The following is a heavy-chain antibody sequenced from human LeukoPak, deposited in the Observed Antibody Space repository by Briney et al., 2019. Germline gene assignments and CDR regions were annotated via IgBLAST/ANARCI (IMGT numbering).Heavy chain of an antibody. J-gene: IGHJ4*02. CDR1: GGSISSGDYY. Sequence: SETLSLTCTVSGGSISSGDYYWSWIRQPPGKGLEWIGYIYYSGSTYYNPSLKSRVTISVDTSKNQFSLKLSSVTAADTAVYYCARHNLRADYFDYWGQGSLVTVSS. CDR3: ARHNLRADYFDY. V-gene: IGHV4-30-4*08. D-gene: IGHD3-10*01. CDR2: IYYSGST.